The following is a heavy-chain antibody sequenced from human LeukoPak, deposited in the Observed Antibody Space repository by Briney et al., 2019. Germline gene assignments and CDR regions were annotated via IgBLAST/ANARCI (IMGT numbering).Heavy chain of an antibody. D-gene: IGHD2-15*01. Sequence: LTGGSLRLSCAASGFTFSNYAMHWVRQAPGKGLEWVSAIGTGGHSTVFADSVKGRFTVSRDDSRNTVFLQMNSLRAEDTAVYYCASRDCAGGTCFFDWWGQGTLVTVSS. CDR1: GFTFSNYA. CDR2: IGTGGHST. J-gene: IGHJ4*02. CDR3: ASRDCAGGTCFFDW. V-gene: IGHV3-23*01.